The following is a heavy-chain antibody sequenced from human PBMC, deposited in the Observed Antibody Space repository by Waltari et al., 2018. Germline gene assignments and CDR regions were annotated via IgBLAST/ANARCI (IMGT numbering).Heavy chain of an antibody. Sequence: EVPLEESGGGLVQPGGSLRLSCAASGFTFSRSAMAWVRQVPGKGLEWISAITDTGSDTYSAESVKGRFTISRDHSLYLQMKSLRVEDTAVYYCVKGSGGSRPYYFDSWGQGTLVTVSS. D-gene: IGHD1-26*01. CDR1: GFTFSRSA. J-gene: IGHJ4*02. CDR3: VKGSGGSRPYYFDS. V-gene: IGHV3-23*04. CDR2: ITDTGSDT.